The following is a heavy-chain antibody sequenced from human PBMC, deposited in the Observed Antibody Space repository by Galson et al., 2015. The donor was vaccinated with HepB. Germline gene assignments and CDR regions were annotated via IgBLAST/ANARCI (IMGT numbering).Heavy chain of an antibody. Sequence: SLRLSCAASGFTFSSYDMHWVRQATGKGLEWVSAIGTAGDTYYPGSVKGRFTISRENAKNSLYLQMNSLRAGDTAVYYCARDLGGYSGYDSYGMDVWGQGTTVTVSS. CDR1: GFTFSSYD. J-gene: IGHJ6*02. CDR3: ARDLGGYSGYDSYGMDV. D-gene: IGHD5-12*01. V-gene: IGHV3-13*01. CDR2: IGTAGDT.